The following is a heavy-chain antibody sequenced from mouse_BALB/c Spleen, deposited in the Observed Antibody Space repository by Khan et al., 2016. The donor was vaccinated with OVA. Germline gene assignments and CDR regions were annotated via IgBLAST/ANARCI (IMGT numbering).Heavy chain of an antibody. Sequence: QIQLVQSGPELKKPGETVKISCKASGYTFTNYGMNWVKQSPGKALKWMGWINPYTGEPTYADDFKGRFAFSLETSASTAYLQINNLTTEDTATYFCARPPFFSYTLDHWGQGTPVTVSA. CDR1: GYTFTNYG. J-gene: IGHJ4*01. D-gene: IGHD2-12*01. V-gene: IGHV9-3-1*01. CDR2: INPYTGEP. CDR3: ARPPFFSYTLDH.